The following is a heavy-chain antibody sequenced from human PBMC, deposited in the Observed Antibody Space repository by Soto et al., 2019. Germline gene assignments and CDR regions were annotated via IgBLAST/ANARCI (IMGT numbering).Heavy chain of an antibody. CDR2: ISYDGSNN. D-gene: IGHD6-19*01. J-gene: IGHJ5*01. Sequence: PGGSLRLSCAASGFTFSSYGMHWVRQATGKGGEWVAVISYDGSNNYYAHSVKGRFTISRDNSKNTLYIQMNSLRADDTAVYYCAKDYGSSRYFFDSWGQGALVTVSS. CDR3: AKDYGSSRYFFDS. V-gene: IGHV3-30*18. CDR1: GFTFSSYG.